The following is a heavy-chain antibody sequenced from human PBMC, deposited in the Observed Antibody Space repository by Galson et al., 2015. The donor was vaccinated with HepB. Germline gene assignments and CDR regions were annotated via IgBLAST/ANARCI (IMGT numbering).Heavy chain of an antibody. D-gene: IGHD3-10*01. CDR3: AKDGYYSSGVNWFDP. Sequence: SLRLSCAASGFTFSSYAMSWVRQAPGKGLECVSGISGSGGSTYYADSVRGRFTISRDNSKNTLYLQMNSLRAEDTAIYYCAKDGYYSSGVNWFDPWGQGTLVTVSS. J-gene: IGHJ5*02. V-gene: IGHV3-23*01. CDR1: GFTFSSYA. CDR2: ISGSGGST.